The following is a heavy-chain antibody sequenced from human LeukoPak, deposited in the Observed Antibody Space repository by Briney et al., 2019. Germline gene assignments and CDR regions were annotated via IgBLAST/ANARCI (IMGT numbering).Heavy chain of an antibody. CDR3: ARAHSSSWYLDY. CDR1: GFTFSSYA. J-gene: IGHJ4*02. CDR2: ISYDGSNI. V-gene: IGHV3-30-3*01. D-gene: IGHD6-13*01. Sequence: GGSLRLSCAASGFTFSSYAMHWVRQAPGKGLEWVAVISYDGSNIYYADSVKGRFTISRDNSKNTLYLQMNSLRAEDTAVYYCARAHSSSWYLDYRGQGTLVTVSS.